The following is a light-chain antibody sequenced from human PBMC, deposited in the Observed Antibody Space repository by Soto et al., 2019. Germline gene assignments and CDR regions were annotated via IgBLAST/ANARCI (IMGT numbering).Light chain of an antibody. CDR1: SSDVGGYNY. CDR2: EVS. CDR3: SSYTSSSTHYV. J-gene: IGLJ1*01. Sequence: QSVLTQPASVSGSPGQSITISCTGTSSDVGGYNYVSWFQQHPGKAPKLKIYEVSNRPSGVSNRFSGSKSGNTASLTISGLQAEDEADYYCSSYTSSSTHYVFGTGTKVTVL. V-gene: IGLV2-14*03.